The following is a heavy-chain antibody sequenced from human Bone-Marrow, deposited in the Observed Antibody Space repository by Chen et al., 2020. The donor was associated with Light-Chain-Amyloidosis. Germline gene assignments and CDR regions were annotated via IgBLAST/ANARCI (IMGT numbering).Heavy chain of an antibody. CDR1: GYSISSGYY. J-gene: IGHJ3*02. V-gene: IGHV4-38-2*02. CDR2: IYHSGST. Sequence: QVQLQESGPGLVKPSETLSLTCTVSGYSISSGYYWGWIRQPPGKGLEWIGSIYHSGSTYYNPVLKSRVTISVDTSKNQFSLKLSSVTAADTAVYYCAMERITIFGVPPDAFDIWGQGTMVTVSS. CDR3: AMERITIFGVPPDAFDI. D-gene: IGHD3-3*01.